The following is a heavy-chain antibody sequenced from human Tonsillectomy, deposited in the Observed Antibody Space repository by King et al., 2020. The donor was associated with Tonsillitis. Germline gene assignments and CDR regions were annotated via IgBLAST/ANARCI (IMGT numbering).Heavy chain of an antibody. CDR3: TKTDGGRDWYFDL. CDR1: GFIFSGSA. Sequence: VQLVESGGGLVQPGGSLKLSCAASGFIFSGSAMHWVRQASGKGLEWVGRIRSKADSYATTYAASVKGRFTISRDDSENTTYLQWNSLKTEDTAVYYCTKTDGGRDWYFDLWGRGTLVTVSS. CDR2: IRSKADSYAT. V-gene: IGHV3-73*02. J-gene: IGHJ2*01. D-gene: IGHD3-16*01.